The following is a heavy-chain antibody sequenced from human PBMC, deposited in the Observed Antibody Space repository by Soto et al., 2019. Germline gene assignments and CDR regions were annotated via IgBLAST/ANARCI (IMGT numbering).Heavy chain of an antibody. CDR2: ISYDGSNK. D-gene: IGHD6-19*01. CDR3: ARDPLTGNGVAAADFDY. CDR1: GFTFSSYA. V-gene: IGHV3-30-3*01. J-gene: IGHJ4*02. Sequence: QVQLVESGGGVVQPGRSLRLSCAASGFTFSSYAMHWVRQAPGKGLEWVAVISYDGSNKYYADSVKGRFTISRDNSKNXXYLQMNSLRAEDTAVYYCARDPLTGNGVAAADFDYWGQGTLVTVSS.